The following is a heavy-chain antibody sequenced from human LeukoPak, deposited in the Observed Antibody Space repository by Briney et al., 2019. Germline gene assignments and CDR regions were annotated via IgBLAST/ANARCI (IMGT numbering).Heavy chain of an antibody. V-gene: IGHV4-38-2*02. J-gene: IGHJ5*02. CDR1: GYSLSSGYY. CDR3: ARDGLASCSLFSWFDP. D-gene: IGHD6-6*01. CDR2: IYHSGST. Sequence: SETLSLTCAVSGYSLSSGYYWGWIRQPPGKGLEWIGSIYHSGSTYYNPSLKSRVTISVDTSKNQFSLKLSSVTAADTAVYYWARDGLASCSLFSWFDPWGQGTLVTVSS.